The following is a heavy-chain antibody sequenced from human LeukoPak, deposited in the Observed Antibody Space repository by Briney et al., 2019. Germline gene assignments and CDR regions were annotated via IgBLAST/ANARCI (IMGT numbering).Heavy chain of an antibody. V-gene: IGHV3-21*01. J-gene: IGHJ6*02. CDR2: ISSSSSYI. CDR3: ARADIVVVPAATYYYYGMDV. CDR1: GFTFSSYS. D-gene: IGHD2-2*01. Sequence: PGGSLSLSCAASGFTFSSYSMNWVRQAPGKGLEWVSSISSSSSYIYYADSVKGRFTISRDNAKNSLYLQMNSLRAEDTAVYYCARADIVVVPAATYYYYGMDVWGQGTTVTVSS.